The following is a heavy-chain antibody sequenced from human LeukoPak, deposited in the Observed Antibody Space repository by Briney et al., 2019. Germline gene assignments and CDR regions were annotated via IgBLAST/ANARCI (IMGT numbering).Heavy chain of an antibody. Sequence: ASVKVSCKASGYTFTSYGISWVRQAPGQGLEWMGWISAYNGNTNYAQKLQGRVTMTTDTSTSTAYMELRSLRSDDTAVYYCARDISPRIAVAGHNWFDPWGQGTLVTVSS. CDR1: GYTFTSYG. CDR2: ISAYNGNT. J-gene: IGHJ5*02. D-gene: IGHD6-19*01. CDR3: ARDISPRIAVAGHNWFDP. V-gene: IGHV1-18*04.